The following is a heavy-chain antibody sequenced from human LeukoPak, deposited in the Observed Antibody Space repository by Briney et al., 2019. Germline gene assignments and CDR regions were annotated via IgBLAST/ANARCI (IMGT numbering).Heavy chain of an antibody. CDR1: GFTFSNYG. CDR3: AKDRPNYDFWSGYDY. CDR2: VRYDETTK. J-gene: IGHJ4*02. V-gene: IGHV3-30*02. Sequence: GGSLRLSCAASGFTFSNYGMHWVRQAPGKGLEWVAFVRYDETTKFYADSVKGRFTISRDNSKTTLYLQMNSLRAEDTAVYYCAKDRPNYDFWSGYDYWGQGTLVTVSS. D-gene: IGHD3-3*01.